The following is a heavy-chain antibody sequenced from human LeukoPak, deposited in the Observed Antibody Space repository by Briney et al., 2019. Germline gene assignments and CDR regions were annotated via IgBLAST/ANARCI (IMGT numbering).Heavy chain of an antibody. CDR3: ARGVSGYSSSWSRRKTYYFDY. D-gene: IGHD6-13*01. Sequence: SETLSLTCAVYGGSFSGYYWSWIRQPPGKGLEWIGEINHSGSTNYNPSLKSRVTISVDTSKNQFSLKLSSVTAADTAVYYCARGVSGYSSSWSRRKTYYFDYWGQGTLVTVSS. V-gene: IGHV4-34*01. CDR1: GGSFSGYY. J-gene: IGHJ4*02. CDR2: INHSGST.